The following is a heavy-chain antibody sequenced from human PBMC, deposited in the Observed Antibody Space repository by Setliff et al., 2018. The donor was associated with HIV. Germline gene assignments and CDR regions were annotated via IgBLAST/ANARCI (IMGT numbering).Heavy chain of an antibody. CDR2: IYTGGSST. Sequence: PGGSLRLSCAASGFTFSSYAMSWVRQAPGKGLEWVSVIYTGGSSTNYADSVKVRFTISRDDSRNTLYLQMNSLRAEDTAVYYCASAWGSGSPEDAFDRWGQGTKVTVSS. V-gene: IGHV3-23*03. J-gene: IGHJ3*02. CDR1: GFTFSSYA. CDR3: ASAWGSGSPEDAFDR. D-gene: IGHD2-15*01.